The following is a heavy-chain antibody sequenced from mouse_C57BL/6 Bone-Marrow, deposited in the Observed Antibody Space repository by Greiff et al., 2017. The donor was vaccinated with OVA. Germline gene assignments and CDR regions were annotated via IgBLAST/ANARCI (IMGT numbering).Heavy chain of an antibody. CDR1: GFTFKDYY. V-gene: IGHV14-2*01. CDR3: ARMGYYGSSSFAY. Sequence: VQLQQSGAELVKPGASVKLSCKASGFTFKDYYMHWVKQRTEQGLEWIGRIDPEDGDTNYAPKFKGKATITADTSSNTAYMQLSSLTSEDTAVYYCARMGYYGSSSFAYWGQGTLVTVSA. J-gene: IGHJ3*01. D-gene: IGHD1-1*01. CDR2: IDPEDGDT.